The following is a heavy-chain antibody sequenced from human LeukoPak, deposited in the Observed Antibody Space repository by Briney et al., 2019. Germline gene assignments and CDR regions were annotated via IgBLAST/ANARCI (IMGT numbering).Heavy chain of an antibody. V-gene: IGHV3-30*02. Sequence: PGGSLRLSCASSGFTFSSYGMHWVRQAPGKGLEWVTFIRYDGSNKYYADSVKGRFTISRDNSKNTLYLQMNSLRAEDTAVYYCAKVGADDSSGYAYYYYYYMDVWGKGTTVTISS. D-gene: IGHD3-22*01. CDR1: GFTFSSYG. CDR3: AKVGADDSSGYAYYYYYYMDV. CDR2: IRYDGSNK. J-gene: IGHJ6*03.